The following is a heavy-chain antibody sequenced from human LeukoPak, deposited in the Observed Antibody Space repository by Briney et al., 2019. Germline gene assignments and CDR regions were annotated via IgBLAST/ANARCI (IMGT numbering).Heavy chain of an antibody. V-gene: IGHV3-30-3*01. J-gene: IGHJ3*02. CDR1: GFTFSSFA. D-gene: IGHD2-21*01. CDR3: AREMSVLLDAFDI. Sequence: GGSLRLSCAGSGFTFSSFAMHWVRQAPGKGLEWVAVISYDGSHKYYADSVKGRFTISRDNSKNTLYLQMNSLRAEDTAVYYCAREMSVLLDAFDIWGQGTMVTVSS. CDR2: ISYDGSHK.